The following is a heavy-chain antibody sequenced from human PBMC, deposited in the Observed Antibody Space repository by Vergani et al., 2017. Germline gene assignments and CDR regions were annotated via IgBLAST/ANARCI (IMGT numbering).Heavy chain of an antibody. CDR3: ARVSDDYDSGNYYNYWFDP. Sequence: VQLLESGGDLVQPGGSLRLSCTASGFIFSTYAMSWVRQPPGKGLEWIGYIYYIGNTYYNPSLKSRVSISVDTSKNQLSLKLNSVTAADTAVYYCARVSDDYDSGNYYNYWFDPWGQGTLVTVSS. V-gene: IGHV4-30-4*08. J-gene: IGHJ5*02. CDR2: IYYIGNT. CDR1: GFIFSTYA. D-gene: IGHD3-10*01.